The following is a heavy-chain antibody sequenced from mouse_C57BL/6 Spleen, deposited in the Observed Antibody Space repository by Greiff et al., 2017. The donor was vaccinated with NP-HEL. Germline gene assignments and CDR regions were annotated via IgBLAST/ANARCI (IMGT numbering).Heavy chain of an antibody. J-gene: IGHJ2*01. CDR3: ASLGRGFFDY. V-gene: IGHV1-69*01. Sequence: QVQLKESGAELVMPGASVKLSCKASGYTFTSYWMHWVKQRPGQGLEWIGEIDPSDSYTNYNQKFKGKSTLTVDKSSSTAYMQLSSLTSEDSAVYYCASLGRGFFDYWGQGTTLTVSS. D-gene: IGHD4-1*01. CDR1: GYTFTSYW. CDR2: IDPSDSYT.